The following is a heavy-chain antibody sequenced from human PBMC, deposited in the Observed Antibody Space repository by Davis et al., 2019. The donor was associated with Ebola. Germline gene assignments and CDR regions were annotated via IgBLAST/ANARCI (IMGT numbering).Heavy chain of an antibody. CDR1: GGTFSSYA. CDR2: ISAYNGNT. Sequence: ASVKVSCKASGGTFSSYAISWVRQAPGQGLEWMGWISAYNGNTNYAQKLQGRVTMTTDTSTSTAYMELRSLRSDDTAVYYCARSSLQGHWFDPWGQGTLVTVSS. D-gene: IGHD4-11*01. J-gene: IGHJ5*02. CDR3: ARSSLQGHWFDP. V-gene: IGHV1-18*01.